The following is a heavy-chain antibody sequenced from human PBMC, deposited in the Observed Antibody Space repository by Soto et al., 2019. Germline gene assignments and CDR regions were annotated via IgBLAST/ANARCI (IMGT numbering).Heavy chain of an antibody. D-gene: IGHD3-16*02. CDR2: IYPGDSDI. CDR1: GYSFTSYW. Sequence: GESLEISFKGSGYSFTSYWNRWVRQMHGKSLEWMGIIYPGDSDIRYSPSFQGQVTISADKSISTAYLQWSSLKASDTAMYYCAREPGDLSDRANSGMDVWGQGTTVTVSS. CDR3: AREPGDLSDRANSGMDV. V-gene: IGHV5-51*01. J-gene: IGHJ6*02.